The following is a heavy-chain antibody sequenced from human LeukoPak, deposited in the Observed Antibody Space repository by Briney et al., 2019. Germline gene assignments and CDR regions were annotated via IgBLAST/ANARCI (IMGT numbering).Heavy chain of an antibody. CDR3: AGFIAVAGTYSFDY. J-gene: IGHJ4*02. Sequence: GGSLRLSCAASGFTFSSYSMNWVRQAPGKGLEWVSSISSSSSYIYYADSVKGRFTISRDNAKNSLYLQMNSLRAEDTAVYYCAGFIAVAGTYSFDYWGQGTLVTASS. V-gene: IGHV3-21*01. CDR2: ISSSSSYI. D-gene: IGHD6-19*01. CDR1: GFTFSSYS.